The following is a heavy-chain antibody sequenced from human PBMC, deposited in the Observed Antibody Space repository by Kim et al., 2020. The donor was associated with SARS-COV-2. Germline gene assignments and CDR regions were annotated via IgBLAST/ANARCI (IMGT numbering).Heavy chain of an antibody. V-gene: IGHV3-48*03. CDR3: VREVLVSPDAFDI. D-gene: IGHD2-2*01. CDR2: ISSSGSSK. CDR1: GFTFSSYG. J-gene: IGHJ3*02. Sequence: GGSLRLSCAASGFTFSSYGMNWVRQAPGKGLEWVSYISSSGSSKYYADSVKGRFTISRDNAKNSLYLQMNGLRAEDTAVYYCVREVLVSPDAFDIWGQGTMVTVSS.